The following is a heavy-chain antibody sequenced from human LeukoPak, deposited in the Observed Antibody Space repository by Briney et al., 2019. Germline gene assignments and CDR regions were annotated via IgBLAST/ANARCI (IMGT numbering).Heavy chain of an antibody. D-gene: IGHD3-3*01. CDR2: ISSSSSTI. CDR1: GFTFRSYS. J-gene: IGHJ3*02. Sequence: GGSLRLSCAASGFTFRSYSMNWVRQAPGKGLEWVSYISSSSSTIYYADSVKGRFTISRDNAKNSLYLQMNSLRAEDTAVYYCAVHNITGVFSFDIWGQGTMVTVSS. V-gene: IGHV3-48*04. CDR3: AVHNITGVFSFDI.